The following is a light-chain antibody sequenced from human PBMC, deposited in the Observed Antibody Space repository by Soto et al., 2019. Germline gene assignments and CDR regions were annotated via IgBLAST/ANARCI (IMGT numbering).Light chain of an antibody. CDR1: QDISNY. CDR2: DAS. CDR3: QQYDNLPLT. Sequence: QLTQSPSSLSASVGDRVTITCRASQDISNYLNWYQQKPGKAPKLLIYDASNLETGVPSRFSGSGSGTDFTFTISSLQPEDIATYYCQQYDNLPLTFGGGTKVDI. V-gene: IGKV1-33*01. J-gene: IGKJ4*01.